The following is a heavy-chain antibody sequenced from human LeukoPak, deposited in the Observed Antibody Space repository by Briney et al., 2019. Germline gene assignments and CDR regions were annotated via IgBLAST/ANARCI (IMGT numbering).Heavy chain of an antibody. D-gene: IGHD1-26*01. V-gene: IGHV3-23*01. CDR1: GFTFSSYA. CDR3: ARAARIVGATYFDY. J-gene: IGHJ4*01. Sequence: PGGSLRLSCAASGFTFSSYAVTWVRQAPGKGLEWVSGITGSGDTTFSADSVKGRFTISRDNSKNTLYLQMNSLRAEDTAVYYCARAARIVGATYFDYWGRGTLVTVSS. CDR2: ITGSGDTT.